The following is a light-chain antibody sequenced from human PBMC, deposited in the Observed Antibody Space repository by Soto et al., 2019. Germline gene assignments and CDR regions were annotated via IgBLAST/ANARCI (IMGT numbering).Light chain of an antibody. CDR1: SSDVGGYNY. J-gene: IGLJ3*02. V-gene: IGLV2-14*01. CDR2: DVS. Sequence: QSALTQPASVSGSPGQSITISCTGTSSDVGGYNYVSWYQQHPGKAPRLMIYDVSNRPSGVSDRFSGSKSGNTASLTISGLQAEDEADYYCSSYTRTITLVFGGGTKLTVL. CDR3: SSYTRTITLV.